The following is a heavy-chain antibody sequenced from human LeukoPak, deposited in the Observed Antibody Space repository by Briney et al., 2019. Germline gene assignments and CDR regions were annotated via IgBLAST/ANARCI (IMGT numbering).Heavy chain of an antibody. V-gene: IGHV3-7*01. CDR3: ARDGGLSTNSDY. J-gene: IGHJ4*02. D-gene: IGHD2-15*01. CDR2: TKPDGSAE. Sequence: AGGSLRLSCAASGFTFRNYWMGWVRQAPGKGLEWVANTKPDGSAEYYADSVRGRFTTSRDNANNLLYLQMNRLRAEDTAVYYCARDGGLSTNSDYWGQGTLVTVSS. CDR1: GFTFRNYW.